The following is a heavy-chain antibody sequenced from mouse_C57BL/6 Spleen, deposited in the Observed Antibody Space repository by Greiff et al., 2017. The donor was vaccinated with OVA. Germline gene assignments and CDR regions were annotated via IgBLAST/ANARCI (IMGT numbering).Heavy chain of an antibody. CDR1: GYTFTSYW. V-gene: IGHV1-69*01. CDR2: IDPSDSYT. D-gene: IGHD2-4*01. Sequence: QVQLQQPGAELVMPGASVKLSCEASGYTFTSYWMHWVKQRPGQGLEWIGEIDPSDSYTNYNQKFKGKSTLTVDKSSSTAYMQLSSLTSEDSAVYYCARSRGYYDYADVWGTGTTVTVSS. J-gene: IGHJ1*03. CDR3: ARSRGYYDYADV.